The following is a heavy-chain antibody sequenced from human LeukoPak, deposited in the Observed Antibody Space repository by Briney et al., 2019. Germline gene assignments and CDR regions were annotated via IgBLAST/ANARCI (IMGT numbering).Heavy chain of an antibody. J-gene: IGHJ6*03. CDR3: ARVGGSSSPVYYYMDV. D-gene: IGHD6-6*01. Sequence: TSETLSLTCTVSGGSIISYYWSWIRQPPGKGLEWIGYIYYSGNTKYNPSLKSRVTISVDTSKNQFSLKLSSVTAADTAVYYCARVGGSSSPVYYYMDVWGKGTTVTVSS. CDR1: GGSIISYY. CDR2: IYYSGNT. V-gene: IGHV4-59*01.